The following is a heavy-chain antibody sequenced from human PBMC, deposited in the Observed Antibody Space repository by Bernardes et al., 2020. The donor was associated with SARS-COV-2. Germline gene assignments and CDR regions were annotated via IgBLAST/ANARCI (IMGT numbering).Heavy chain of an antibody. D-gene: IGHD2-8*01. CDR1: GFTFGIDW. J-gene: IGHJ4*02. CDR3: VRDMYGKNDY. CDR2: MNWDGTTI. Sequence: GGSLRLSCAASGFTFGIDWMHWVRQGPGKGLAWVARMNWDGTTINHAESVRGRFTISRDNVKNILYLQMHSLRADDTALYFCVRDMYGKNDYWGQGTLVTVSS. V-gene: IGHV3-74*01.